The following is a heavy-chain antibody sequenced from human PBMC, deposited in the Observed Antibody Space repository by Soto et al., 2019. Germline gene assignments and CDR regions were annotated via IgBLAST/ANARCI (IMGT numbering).Heavy chain of an antibody. CDR3: AKGDGQQLVAPYYFDY. CDR2: ISGSGGST. CDR1: GFTFSSYA. J-gene: IGHJ4*02. D-gene: IGHD6-13*01. V-gene: IGHV3-23*01. Sequence: GGSLRLSCAASGFTFSSYAMSWVRQAPGKGLEWVSAISGSGGSTYYADSVKGRFTISRDNSKNTLYLQMNSLRAEDAAVYYCAKGDGQQLVAPYYFDYWGQGTLVTVSS.